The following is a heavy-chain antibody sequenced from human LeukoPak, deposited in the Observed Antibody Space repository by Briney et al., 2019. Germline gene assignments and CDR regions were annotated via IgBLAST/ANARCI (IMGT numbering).Heavy chain of an antibody. D-gene: IGHD1-26*01. CDR3: ARRRGSYSRTWFDP. V-gene: IGHV3-20*04. CDR1: GFTFDDYG. Sequence: GGSLRLSCAASGFTFDDYGMSWGRQAPGKGLEWVSGINLNGGSTGYADSVKGRFTISRDNAKNSLYLQMNSLRAEDTALYYCARRRGSYSRTWFDPWGQGTLVTVSS. J-gene: IGHJ5*02. CDR2: INLNGGST.